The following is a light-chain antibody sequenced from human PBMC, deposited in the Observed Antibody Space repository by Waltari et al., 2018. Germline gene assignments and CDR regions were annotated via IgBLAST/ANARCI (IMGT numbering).Light chain of an antibody. J-gene: IGKJ1*01. CDR1: QGVSTY. V-gene: IGKV1-9*01. Sequence: IQLTQSPSSLSASVGDTITITCRASQGVSTYLAWLQQKPGRAPKVLIFEASTLQSGVPSRCSGRGSGTDFTLTISSLQPEEFATYYCQQFHDYPWTFGQGTKVEIK. CDR3: QQFHDYPWT. CDR2: EAS.